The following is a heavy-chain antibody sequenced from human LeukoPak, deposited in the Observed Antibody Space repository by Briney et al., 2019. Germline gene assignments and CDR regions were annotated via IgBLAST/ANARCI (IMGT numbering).Heavy chain of an antibody. Sequence: PSETLSLTCAVYGGSFSGYYWSWIRQPPGKGLEWIGEINHSGSTNCNPSLKSRVTISVDTSKNQFSLKLSSVTAADTAVYYCASYDSSGASGYWGQGTLVTVSS. CDR2: INHSGST. CDR1: GGSFSGYY. CDR3: ASYDSSGASGY. V-gene: IGHV4-34*01. D-gene: IGHD3-22*01. J-gene: IGHJ4*02.